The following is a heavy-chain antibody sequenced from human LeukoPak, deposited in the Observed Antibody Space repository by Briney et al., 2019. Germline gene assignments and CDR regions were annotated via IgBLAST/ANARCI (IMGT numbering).Heavy chain of an antibody. J-gene: IGHJ4*02. V-gene: IGHV1-18*01. CDR1: GCAFGDYG. CDR2: INAKNGHI. Sequence: GASVKISCKASGCAFGDYGISYVRPAPGQGLEWMGWINAKNGHITYAQEFQGRVTMTTDSSTSTASMELRNLRSDDTAVYYCARVKWGELLDFWGQGTLVTVSS. D-gene: IGHD2-15*01. CDR3: ARVKWGELLDF.